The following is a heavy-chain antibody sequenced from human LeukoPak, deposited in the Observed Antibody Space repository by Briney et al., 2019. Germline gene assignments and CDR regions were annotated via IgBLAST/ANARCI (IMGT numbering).Heavy chain of an antibody. V-gene: IGHV6-1*01. CDR1: GDSVSSNSAA. J-gene: IGHJ4*02. Sequence: SQTLSLTCAISGDSVSSNSAAWNWFRQSPSRGREWLGRTYYRSKWYNDYAVSVKSRITINADTSKNQFSLQLSSVTPEDTAVYYCAGGTGVFDCWGQGTLVIVSS. CDR2: TYYRSKWYN. CDR3: AGGTGVFDC. D-gene: IGHD7-27*01.